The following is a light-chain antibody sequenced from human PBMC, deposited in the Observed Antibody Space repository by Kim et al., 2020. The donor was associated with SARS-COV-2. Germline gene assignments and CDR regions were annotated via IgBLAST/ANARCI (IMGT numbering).Light chain of an antibody. CDR1: SSNIGSNY. Sequence: QSALTQPPSASGTPGQRVTISCSGSSSNIGSNYVYWYQQLPGTAPKLLIYSNNQRPSGVADRFSGSKSGTSSSLAISGLRSEDEADYYCAAWDDSLSGVLFGGGTKLTVL. CDR3: AAWDDSLSGVL. J-gene: IGLJ2*01. CDR2: SNN. V-gene: IGLV1-47*02.